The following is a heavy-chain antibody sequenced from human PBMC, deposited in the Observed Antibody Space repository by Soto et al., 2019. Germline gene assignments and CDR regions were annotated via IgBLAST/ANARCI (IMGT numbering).Heavy chain of an antibody. J-gene: IGHJ3*02. CDR2: IRQDGSEK. CDR3: ARGIYYDFWSGSLPGPGAFDI. CDR1: GFTFSSYW. D-gene: IGHD3-3*01. Sequence: GGSLRLSCAASGFTFSSYWMSWVRQAPGKGLEWVANIRQDGSEKYYVDSVKGRFTISRDNAKNSLYLQMNSLRAEDTAVYYCARGIYYDFWSGSLPGPGAFDIWGQGTMVTVSS. V-gene: IGHV3-7*01.